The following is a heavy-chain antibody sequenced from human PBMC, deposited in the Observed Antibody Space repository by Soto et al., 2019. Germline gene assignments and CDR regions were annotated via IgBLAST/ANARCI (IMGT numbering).Heavy chain of an antibody. CDR3: AKDLLPNAVTTCGS. J-gene: IGHJ5*02. V-gene: IGHV3-30*18. Sequence: QVQLVESGGGAVQPGRSLRLSCAASGFTFDSHGMHWVRQAPGKGLEWVAVISSDGNNKYYADSVKGRFTISRDNFNNILYLQMSSLRAEDTAVYYGAKDLLPNAVTTCGSWGQGSLVTVSS. CDR1: GFTFDSHG. CDR2: ISSDGNNK. D-gene: IGHD4-17*01.